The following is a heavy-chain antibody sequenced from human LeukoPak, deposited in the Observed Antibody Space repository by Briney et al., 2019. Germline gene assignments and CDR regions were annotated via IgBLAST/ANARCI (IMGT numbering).Heavy chain of an antibody. D-gene: IGHD5-24*01. CDR2: INPNSGGT. CDR1: GYTFTGYY. Sequence: GASVKVSCKASGYTFTGYYMHWVRQAPGQGLEWMGWINPNSGGTNYAQKFQGRVTMTRDTSISTAYMELSRLRSDDTAVYYCARARVEMAKIHIINHFNYWGKEPLVTVSS. CDR3: ARARVEMAKIHIINHFNY. V-gene: IGHV1-2*02. J-gene: IGHJ4*02.